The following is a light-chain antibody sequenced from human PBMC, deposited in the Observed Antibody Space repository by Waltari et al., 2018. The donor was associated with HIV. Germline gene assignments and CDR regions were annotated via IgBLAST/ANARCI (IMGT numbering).Light chain of an antibody. CDR3: NSRDSSDNHLV. J-gene: IGLJ3*02. CDR1: SLRRNY. Sequence: SSELTQDPAVSVALGQTVRITCQGDSLRRNYASWYQQKPGQAPVPVIYDKNSRPSGSPDRFSGSSSRNTASLTITGAQAEDEADYYCNSRDSSDNHLVFGGGTKLTVL. CDR2: DKN. V-gene: IGLV3-19*01.